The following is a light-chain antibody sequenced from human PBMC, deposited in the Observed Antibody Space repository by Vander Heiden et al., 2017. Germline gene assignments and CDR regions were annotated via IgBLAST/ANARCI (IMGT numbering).Light chain of an antibody. J-gene: IGLJ1*01. CDR3: SAWDSSRSAYV. V-gene: IGLV10-54*01. CDR1: SNNVGNQG. CDR2: RNN. Sequence: QAWLTQPPSVSKGLRQTATLTCTGNSNNVGNQGAAWLQQHQGHPPKLLSYRNNNRPSGISERLSASRSGNTASLTITGLQPEDEADYYCSAWDSSRSAYVFGTGTKVTVL.